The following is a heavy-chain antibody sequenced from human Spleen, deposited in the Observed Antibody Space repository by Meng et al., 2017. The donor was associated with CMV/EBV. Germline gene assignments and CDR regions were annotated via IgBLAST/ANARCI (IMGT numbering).Heavy chain of an antibody. CDR3: ARDLRIVATIINYYYGMDV. CDR1: GFTFNTYS. CDR2: ISSSSSYI. J-gene: IGHJ6*02. Sequence: GESLKISCAASGFTFNTYSMNWVRQAPGKGLEWVSSISSSSSYIYYADSVKGRFTIPRDNAKNSLYLQMNSLRAEDTAVYYCARDLRIVATIINYYYGMDVWGQGTTVTVSS. V-gene: IGHV3-21*01. D-gene: IGHD5-12*01.